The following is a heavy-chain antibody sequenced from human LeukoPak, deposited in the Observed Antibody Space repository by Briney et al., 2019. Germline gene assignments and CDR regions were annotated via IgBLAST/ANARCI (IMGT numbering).Heavy chain of an antibody. Sequence: GGSLRLSCAASGSTFSSYAMSWVRQAPGKGLEWVSAISGSGGSTYYADSVKGRFTISRDNSKNTLYLQMNSLRAEDTAVYYCAKDLGVITFGEVIVAEGAYFDYWGQGTLVTVSS. CDR3: AKDLGVITFGEVIVAEGAYFDY. CDR1: GSTFSSYA. D-gene: IGHD3-16*02. J-gene: IGHJ4*02. CDR2: ISGSGGST. V-gene: IGHV3-23*01.